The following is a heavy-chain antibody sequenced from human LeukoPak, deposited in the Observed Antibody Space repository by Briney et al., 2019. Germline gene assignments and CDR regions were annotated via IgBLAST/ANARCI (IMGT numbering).Heavy chain of an antibody. J-gene: IGHJ4*02. CDR2: IYTSGST. V-gene: IGHV4-61*02. CDR1: GDSISSGSYY. Sequence: TLSLTCTVSGDSISSGSYYWSWIRQPAGKGLEWIGRIYTSGSTNYNPSLKSRVTISVDTSKNQFSLKLSSVTAADTAVYYCARAKSSSFDYWGQGTLVTVSS. D-gene: IGHD6-13*01. CDR3: ARAKSSSFDY.